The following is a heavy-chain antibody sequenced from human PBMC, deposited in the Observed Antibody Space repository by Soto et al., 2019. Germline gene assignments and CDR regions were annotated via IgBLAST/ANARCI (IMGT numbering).Heavy chain of an antibody. Sequence: PSETLCITCAFYGGSFSVYYWSKIRQPPGKGLEWIGEINNSGSTNYNPSLKSRVTISVDTSKNQFSLKLSSVTAAYTSVYYCARADSSSPELGFDYWGQGTMVTGSS. CDR2: INNSGST. CDR3: ARADSSSPELGFDY. D-gene: IGHD6-6*01. J-gene: IGHJ4*02. CDR1: GGSFSVYY. V-gene: IGHV4-34*01.